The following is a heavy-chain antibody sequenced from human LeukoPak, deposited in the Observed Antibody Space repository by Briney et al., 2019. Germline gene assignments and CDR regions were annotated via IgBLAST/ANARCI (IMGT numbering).Heavy chain of an antibody. CDR1: GYTVTELS. Sequence: ASVKVSCKVSGYTVTELSIHWVRQAPGKGLEWMGGFDPGEAETVFAGKFQGRVTMAEDTSTNTAYMELTSLRSEDTAVYYCATGQTTPVLVDTLHFWGQGTLVTVSS. J-gene: IGHJ4*02. D-gene: IGHD4-17*01. CDR3: ATGQTTPVLVDTLHF. CDR2: FDPGEAET. V-gene: IGHV1-24*01.